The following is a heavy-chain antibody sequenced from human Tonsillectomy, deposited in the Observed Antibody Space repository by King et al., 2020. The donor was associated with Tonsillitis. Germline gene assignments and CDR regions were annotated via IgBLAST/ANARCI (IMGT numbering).Heavy chain of an antibody. CDR2: INHSGST. J-gene: IGHJ4*02. CDR1: GGSFSGYY. CDR3: ARTLPTVKPYSYDH. V-gene: IGHV4-34*01. Sequence: VQLQQWGAGLLRPSGTLSLTCAVYGGSFSGYYWSWIRQPPGKGLEWIGEINHSGSTNYNPSLKSRVTISVDTSKNQFSLKVTSVTAADTAVYYCARTLPTVKPYSYDHWGQGPLVTVSS. D-gene: IGHD4-11*01.